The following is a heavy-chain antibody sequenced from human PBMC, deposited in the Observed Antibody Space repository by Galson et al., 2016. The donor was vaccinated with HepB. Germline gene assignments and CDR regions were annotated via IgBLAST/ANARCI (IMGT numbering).Heavy chain of an antibody. J-gene: IGHJ3*01. CDR1: GGSIKSHY. Sequence: SETLSLTCTVSGGSIKSHYWSWIRQPPGKGLEWIGYIYHSGRTNSNPSLKSRVTISIDTSKNQFSLKLNSVTAADAAAYYCARDSYSDSSGYFYDVFDSWGQGTMVTVSS. D-gene: IGHD3-22*01. CDR3: ARDSYSDSSGYFYDVFDS. CDR2: IYHSGRT. V-gene: IGHV4-59*11.